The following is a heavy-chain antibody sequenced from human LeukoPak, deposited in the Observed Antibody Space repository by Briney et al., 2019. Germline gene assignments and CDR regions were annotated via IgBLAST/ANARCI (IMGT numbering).Heavy chain of an antibody. CDR1: GGSISSYY. D-gene: IGHD1-14*01. CDR2: IYYSGST. V-gene: IGHV4-59*01. Sequence: SETLSLTYTVSGGSISSYYWSWIRQPPGKGLEWIGYIYYSGSTNYNPSLKSRVTISVDTSKNQFSLKLSSVTAADTAVYYCARGANGISTDYWGQGTLVTVSS. J-gene: IGHJ4*02. CDR3: ARGANGISTDY.